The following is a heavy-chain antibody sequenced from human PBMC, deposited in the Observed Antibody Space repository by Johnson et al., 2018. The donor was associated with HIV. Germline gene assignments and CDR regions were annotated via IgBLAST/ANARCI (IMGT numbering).Heavy chain of an antibody. V-gene: IGHV3-30*04. CDR1: GFTFSNYP. J-gene: IGHJ3*01. D-gene: IGHD5-12*01. CDR2: VSYDGSKK. Sequence: QVQLVESGGGVVRPGRSLRLSCAASGFTFSNYPMHWVRQAPGKGLEWVAVVSYDGSKKFYADSVKGRFTISRDNSKNTLFLQINSLRTEDTAVYYCATGDDNGFGGQGKMVTV. CDR3: ATGDDNGF.